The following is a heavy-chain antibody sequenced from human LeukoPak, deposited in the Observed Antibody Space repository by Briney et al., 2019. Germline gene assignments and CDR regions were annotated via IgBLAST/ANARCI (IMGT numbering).Heavy chain of an antibody. Sequence: GGSLRLSCAASGFTFSSYGMHWVRQAPGKGLEWVAFIRYDGSNKYFADSVKGRFTISRDNSKNTLYLQMNSLKTEDTAVYYCTGAHDYYDSSGYYLRVTPGDYWGQGTLVTVSS. D-gene: IGHD3-22*01. CDR2: IRYDGSNK. CDR1: GFTFSSYG. CDR3: TGAHDYYDSSGYYLRVTPGDY. V-gene: IGHV3-30*02. J-gene: IGHJ4*02.